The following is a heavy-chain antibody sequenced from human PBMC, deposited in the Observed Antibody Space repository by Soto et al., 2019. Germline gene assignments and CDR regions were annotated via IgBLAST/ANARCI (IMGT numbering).Heavy chain of an antibody. Sequence: PGGSLRLSCAASGFTFSSYGMHWVRQAPGKGLEWVAVISYDGSNKYYADSVKGRFTISRDNSKNTLYLQMNSLRAEDTAVYYCAKDGYSSGWSIYYYYYGMDVWGQGTTVTVYS. CDR2: ISYDGSNK. CDR1: GFTFSSYG. D-gene: IGHD6-19*01. CDR3: AKDGYSSGWSIYYYYYGMDV. J-gene: IGHJ6*02. V-gene: IGHV3-30*18.